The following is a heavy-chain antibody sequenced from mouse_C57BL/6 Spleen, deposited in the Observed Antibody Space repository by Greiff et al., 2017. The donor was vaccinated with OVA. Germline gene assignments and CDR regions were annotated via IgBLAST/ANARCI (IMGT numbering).Heavy chain of an antibody. Sequence: VQLQQSGPELVKPGASVKISCKASGYTFTDYYMNWVKQSHGKSLEWIGDINPNNGGTSYNQKFKGKATLTVDKSSSTAYMELHSLTSEDSAVYYCARSRASGTGAWFAYWGQGTLVTVSA. CDR1: GYTFTDYY. CDR3: ARSRASGTGAWFAY. D-gene: IGHD4-1*01. V-gene: IGHV1-26*01. J-gene: IGHJ3*01. CDR2: INPNNGGT.